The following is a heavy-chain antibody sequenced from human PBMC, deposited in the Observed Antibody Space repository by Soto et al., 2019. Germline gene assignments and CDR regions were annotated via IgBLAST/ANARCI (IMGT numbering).Heavy chain of an antibody. CDR2: IIPIFGTA. D-gene: IGHD6-13*01. Sequence: QVQLVQSGAEVKKPGSSVKVSCKASGGTFSSYAISWVRQAPGQGLEWMGGIIPIFGTANYAQKFQGSVTITADDSTSTAYMELSSLRSEDTAVYYCARDLAAAGLGPRANWFDPWGQGTLVTVSS. J-gene: IGHJ5*02. CDR1: GGTFSSYA. CDR3: ARDLAAAGLGPRANWFDP. V-gene: IGHV1-69*01.